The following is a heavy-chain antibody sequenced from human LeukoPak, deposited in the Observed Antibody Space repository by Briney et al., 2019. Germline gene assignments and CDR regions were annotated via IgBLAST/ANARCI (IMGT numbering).Heavy chain of an antibody. CDR1: GDSISRGGYY. D-gene: IGHD6-25*01. CDR3: ARSSIAAAGSAEYFQH. V-gene: IGHV4-31*03. J-gene: IGHJ1*01. CDR2: IYYSGST. Sequence: SETLSLTCTVSGDSISRGGYYWSWIRQHPGKGLEWMGYIYYSGSTYFNPSLKRRLNISVDTSKNQFSLNLSSVTAADSAVYYCARSSIAAAGSAEYFQHWGQGTLVSVSS.